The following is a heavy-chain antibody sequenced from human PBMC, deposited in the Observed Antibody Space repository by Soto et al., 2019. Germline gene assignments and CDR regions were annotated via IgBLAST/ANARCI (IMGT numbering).Heavy chain of an antibody. CDR2: ISAYNGNT. CDR3: ARVDGLGVWGSYRYSPWGMDV. CDR1: GYTFTSYG. Sequence: ASVKVSCKASGYTFTSYGISWVRQAPGQGLEWMGWISAYNGNTNYAQKLQGRVTMTTDTSTSTAYMELRSLRSDDTAVYYCARVDGLGVWGSYRYSPWGMDVWGQGTTVTVSS. J-gene: IGHJ6*02. D-gene: IGHD3-16*02. V-gene: IGHV1-18*01.